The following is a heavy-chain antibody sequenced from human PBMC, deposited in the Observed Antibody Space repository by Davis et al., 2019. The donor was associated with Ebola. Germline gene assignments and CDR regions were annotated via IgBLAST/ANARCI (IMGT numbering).Heavy chain of an antibody. D-gene: IGHD6-19*01. V-gene: IGHV7-4-1*02. Sequence: ASVKVSCKASGYTFTSYAMNWVRQAPGQGLEWMGWINTNTGNPTYAQGFTGRFVVSLDTSVSTAYLQISSLKAEDTAVYYCARDYHSSGWSIRPGMDVWGKGTTVTVSS. CDR1: GYTFTSYA. J-gene: IGHJ6*04. CDR2: INTNTGNP. CDR3: ARDYHSSGWSIRPGMDV.